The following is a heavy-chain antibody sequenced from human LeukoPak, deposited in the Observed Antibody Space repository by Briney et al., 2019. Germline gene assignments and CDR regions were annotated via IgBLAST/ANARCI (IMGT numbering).Heavy chain of an antibody. CDR1: GYTFTSYG. CDR3: ARGPAAAGPYYYYYYGMDV. D-gene: IGHD6-13*01. Sequence: ASVKVSCKASGYTFTSYGISWVRQAPGQGLEWMGWISAYNGNTNYAQKFQGRVTMTRNTSISTAYMELSSLRSEDTAVYYCARGPAAAGPYYYYYYGMDVWGQGTTVTVSS. V-gene: IGHV1-18*01. J-gene: IGHJ6*02. CDR2: ISAYNGNT.